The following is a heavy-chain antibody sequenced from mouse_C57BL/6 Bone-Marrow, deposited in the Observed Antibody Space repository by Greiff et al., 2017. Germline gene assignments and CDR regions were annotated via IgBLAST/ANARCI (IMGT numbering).Heavy chain of an antibody. CDR3: ASITTVVGGDYAMDY. CDR1: GFSLTSYA. CDR2: IWTGGGT. D-gene: IGHD1-1*01. V-gene: IGHV2-9-1*01. Sequence: VKLMESGPGLVAPSQSLSITCTVSGFSLTSYAISWVRQPPGKGLEWLGVIWTGGGTNYNSALKSRLSISKDNSKSQVFLKMNSLQTDDTARYYCASITTVVGGDYAMDYWGQGTSVTVSS. J-gene: IGHJ4*01.